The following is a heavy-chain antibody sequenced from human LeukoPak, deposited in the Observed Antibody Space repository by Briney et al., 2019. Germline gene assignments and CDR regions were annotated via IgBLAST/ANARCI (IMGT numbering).Heavy chain of an antibody. CDR1: GYSFTSYW. V-gene: IGHV5-51*01. D-gene: IGHD6-19*01. Sequence: GESLKISCKGSGYSFTSYWIGWVRQMPGKGLEWMGIIYPGDSDTRYSPSFQGQVTISADKSISPAYLQWSSLKASDTAMYYCARQPLHLFIAVGNSNFDYWGQGTLVTVSS. CDR2: IYPGDSDT. CDR3: ARQPLHLFIAVGNSNFDY. J-gene: IGHJ4*02.